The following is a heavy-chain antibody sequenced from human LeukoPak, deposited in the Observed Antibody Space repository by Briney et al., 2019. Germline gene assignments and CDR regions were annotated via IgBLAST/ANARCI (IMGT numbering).Heavy chain of an antibody. CDR3: ARAQENSFDI. V-gene: IGHV3-21*01. CDR2: ISSASSYI. J-gene: IGHJ3*02. CDR1: GFTFSTYT. Sequence: GGSLRLSCAASGFTFSTYTINWVRQAPGKGLEWVSSISSASSYISYGDSVKGRFTISRDNAKNSLYLQMNSLRAEDTAVYYCARAQENSFDIWGQGTMVTVSS.